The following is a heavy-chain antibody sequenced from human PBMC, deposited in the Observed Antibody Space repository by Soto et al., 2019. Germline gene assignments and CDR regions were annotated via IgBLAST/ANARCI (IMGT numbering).Heavy chain of an antibody. CDR2: ISSSRSYI. J-gene: IGHJ5*02. V-gene: IGHV3-21*01. Sequence: EVQVVESGGGLVKPGGSLRLSCAASGFNFSNYGMNWVRQAPGKGLEWVSSISSSRSYISYADSVKGRFTISRYNANNSVYLQMNSLRAEDTAVYYCARSDCTSTSCYVVWFDPWGQGTLVTVSS. CDR3: ARSDCTSTSCYVVWFDP. D-gene: IGHD2-2*01. CDR1: GFNFSNYG.